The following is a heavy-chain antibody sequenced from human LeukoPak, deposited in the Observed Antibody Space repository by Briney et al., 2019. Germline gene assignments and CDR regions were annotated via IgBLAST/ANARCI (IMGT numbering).Heavy chain of an antibody. Sequence: GGSLRLSCAASGFTFSSYAMSWVRQAPGKGLEWVSTIGGSGGSTYYADSVKGRFTISRDNSKNTLYLQMNSLRAEDTAVYYCAKVETAAAATLRGFDYWGQGTLVTVSS. J-gene: IGHJ4*02. V-gene: IGHV3-23*01. CDR3: AKVETAAAATLRGFDY. CDR2: IGGSGGST. D-gene: IGHD6-13*01. CDR1: GFTFSSYA.